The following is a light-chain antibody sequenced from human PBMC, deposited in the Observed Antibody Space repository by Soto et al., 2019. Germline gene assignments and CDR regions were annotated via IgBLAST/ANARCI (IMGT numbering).Light chain of an antibody. CDR2: LNSDGSH. CDR1: SGHSNYA. J-gene: IGLJ2*01. CDR3: QTWGTAIRV. V-gene: IGLV4-69*01. Sequence: QPVLTQSPSASASLGASVKLTCTLSSGHSNYAIAWHQQQPEKGPRYLMKLNSDGSHSKGDWIPDRFSGSSSGAERYLTISSLQSEDEADYYCQTWGTAIRVFGGGTKLTVL.